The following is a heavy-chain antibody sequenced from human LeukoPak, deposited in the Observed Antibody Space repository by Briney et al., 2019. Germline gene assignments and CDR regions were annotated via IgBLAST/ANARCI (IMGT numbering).Heavy chain of an antibody. D-gene: IGHD3-22*01. CDR1: GFSFSSFE. Sequence: GGSLRLSCAAPGFSFSSFEMNWVRQAPGRGLEWISHISHTGDIKYADSVKGRFTISRDNAKNSQYLQMTSLRAEDTAVYYCARSSGSYRPFDSWGQGTLVTVSS. V-gene: IGHV3-48*03. J-gene: IGHJ4*02. CDR3: ARSSGSYRPFDS. CDR2: ISHTGDI.